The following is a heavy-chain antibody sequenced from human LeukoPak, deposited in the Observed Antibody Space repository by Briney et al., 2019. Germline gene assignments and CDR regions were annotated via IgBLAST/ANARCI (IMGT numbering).Heavy chain of an antibody. V-gene: IGHV3-21*01. CDR2: ISSSSSYI. J-gene: IGHJ4*02. D-gene: IGHD6-13*01. Sequence: EWISSISSSSSYIYYADSVKGRFTISRDNAKNSLYLQMNSLRAEDTAVYYCARDGQIADFWGQGTLVTVSS. CDR3: ARDGQIADF.